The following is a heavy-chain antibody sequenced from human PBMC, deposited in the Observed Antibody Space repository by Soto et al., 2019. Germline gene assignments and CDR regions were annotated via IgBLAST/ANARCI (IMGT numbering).Heavy chain of an antibody. CDR1: GFTFSNYG. CDR3: AKDGAPRYCSRSNCHPAGAY. J-gene: IGHJ4*02. CDR2: ISYDGSHK. V-gene: IGHV3-30*18. D-gene: IGHD2-15*01. Sequence: QVQLVESGGGVVQPGRSLRLSCAGSGFTFSNYGLHWVRQAPGKGLEWVAVISYDGSHKCYADSVKGRFTISRDNSNNMLYLQMDSLRAEHTAVYYCAKDGAPRYCSRSNCHPAGAYWGQGTLVTVS.